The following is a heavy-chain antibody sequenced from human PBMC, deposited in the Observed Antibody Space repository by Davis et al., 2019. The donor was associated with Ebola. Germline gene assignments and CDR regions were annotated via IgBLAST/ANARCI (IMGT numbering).Heavy chain of an antibody. Sequence: MPSETLSLTCTVSDYSISSGYYWGWIRQPPGKGLGWIGTIYHSGSTYYNPSLKSRVTISVDTSKNQFSLKLSSVTAADTAVYYCARSRGYSYEVDYWGQGTLVTVSS. CDR3: ARSRGYSYEVDY. D-gene: IGHD5-18*01. CDR2: IYHSGST. V-gene: IGHV4-38-2*02. CDR1: DYSISSGYY. J-gene: IGHJ4*02.